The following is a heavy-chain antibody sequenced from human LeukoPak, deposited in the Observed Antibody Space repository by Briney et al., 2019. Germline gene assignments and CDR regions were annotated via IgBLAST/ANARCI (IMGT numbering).Heavy chain of an antibody. D-gene: IGHD3/OR15-3a*01. Sequence: GGSLRLSCAASGFTFSTYWMHWVRQAPGKGLVWVSRINSDGSSTSYADSVKGRFTISRDNAKNTLYLQMNSLRAEDTAVYYCARQTGSGLFILPGGQGTLVTVSS. CDR3: ARQTGSGLFILP. V-gene: IGHV3-74*01. CDR2: INSDGSST. J-gene: IGHJ4*02. CDR1: GFTFSTYW.